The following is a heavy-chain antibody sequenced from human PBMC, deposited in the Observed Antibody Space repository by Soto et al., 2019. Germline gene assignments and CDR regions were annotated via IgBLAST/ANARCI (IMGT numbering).Heavy chain of an antibody. CDR3: ARAQGSSWAYGMDV. D-gene: IGHD6-13*01. J-gene: IGHJ6*02. V-gene: IGHV3-11*06. Sequence: NPGGSLRLSCAASGFTFSDYYMSWIRQAPGKGLEWVSYISSSSSYTNYADSVKGRFTISRDNAKNSLYLQMNSLRAEDTAVYYCARAQGSSWAYGMDVWGQGTTVTVSS. CDR1: GFTFSDYY. CDR2: ISSSSSYT.